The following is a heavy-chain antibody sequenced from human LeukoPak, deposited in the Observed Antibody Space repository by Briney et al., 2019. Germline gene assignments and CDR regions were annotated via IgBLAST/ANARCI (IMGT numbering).Heavy chain of an antibody. J-gene: IGHJ5*02. Sequence: ASVKVSCKASGYTFTSYYMHWVRQAPGQGLEWMGIINPSGGSTSYAQKFQGRVTMTRDMSTSTVYMELSSLRSEDTAVYYCARGPNIAAAGTAWFDPWGQGTLVTVSS. CDR3: ARGPNIAAAGTAWFDP. D-gene: IGHD6-13*01. V-gene: IGHV1-46*01. CDR1: GYTFTSYY. CDR2: INPSGGST.